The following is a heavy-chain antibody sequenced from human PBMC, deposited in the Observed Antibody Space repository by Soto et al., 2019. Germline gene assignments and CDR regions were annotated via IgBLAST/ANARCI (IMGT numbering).Heavy chain of an antibody. D-gene: IGHD4-17*01. CDR1: GGSISSGGYY. Sequence: KTSETLSLTCTVSGGSISSGGYYWSWIRQHPGKGLEWIGYIYYSGSTYYNPSLKSRVTISVDTSKNQFSLKLSSVTAADTAVYYCARDSPVTTVTNGGYFDYWGQGTLVTVSS. CDR3: ARDSPVTTVTNGGYFDY. V-gene: IGHV4-31*03. J-gene: IGHJ4*02. CDR2: IYYSGST.